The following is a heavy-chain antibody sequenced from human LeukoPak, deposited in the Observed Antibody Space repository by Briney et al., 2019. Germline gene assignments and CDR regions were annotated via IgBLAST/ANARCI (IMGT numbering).Heavy chain of an antibody. CDR1: GYDFTFYW. J-gene: IGHJ4*02. V-gene: IGHV5-51*01. D-gene: IGHD2-21*02. CDR2: IYPGDSDT. CDR3: ATAYCGGDCYSEDRYYFDY. Sequence: GESLKISCKGSGYDFTFYWVAWVRQMPGKGLEWMGIIYPGDSDTRYSPSFQGQVTISADKSISTAYLQWNSLKASDTAMYYCATAYCGGDCYSEDRYYFDYWGQGTLVTVSS.